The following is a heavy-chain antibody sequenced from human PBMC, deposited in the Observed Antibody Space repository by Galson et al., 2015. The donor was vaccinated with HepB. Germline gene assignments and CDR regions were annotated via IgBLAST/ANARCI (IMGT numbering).Heavy chain of an antibody. CDR2: IIPIFGTA. CDR3: ATGAANYGDFEVGAFDI. Sequence: SVKVSCKASGGTFSSYAISWVRQAPGQGLEWMGGIIPIFGTANYAQKFQGRVTITADESTSTAYMELSSLRSEDTAVYYCATGAANYGDFEVGAFDIWGQGTMVTVSS. D-gene: IGHD4-17*01. V-gene: IGHV1-69*13. CDR1: GGTFSSYA. J-gene: IGHJ3*02.